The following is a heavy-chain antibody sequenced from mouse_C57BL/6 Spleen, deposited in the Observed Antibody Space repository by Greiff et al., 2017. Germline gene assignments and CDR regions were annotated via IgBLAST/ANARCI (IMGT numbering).Heavy chain of an antibody. D-gene: IGHD1-1*01. CDR2: ISYDGSN. V-gene: IGHV3-6*01. Sequence: DVQLVESGPGLVKPSQSLSLTCSVTGYSITSGYYWNWIRQFPGNKLEWMGYISYDGSNNYNPSLKNRISITRDTSKNQFFLKLNSVTTEDTATYYCARGVYGSSSHFDYWGQGTTLTVSS. CDR3: ARGVYGSSSHFDY. CDR1: GYSITSGYY. J-gene: IGHJ2*01.